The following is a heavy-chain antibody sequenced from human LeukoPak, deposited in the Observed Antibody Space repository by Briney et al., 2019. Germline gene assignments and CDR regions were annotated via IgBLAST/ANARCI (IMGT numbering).Heavy chain of an antibody. J-gene: IGHJ4*02. V-gene: IGHV4-4*07. CDR3: ARGPRAPIAAAYFDY. Sequence: PSETLSLTCTVSGGSISSYYWSWIRQPAGKGLEWIGRIYTSGSTNYNPSLKSRVTMSVDTSKNQFSLKLSSVTAAETAVYYCARGPRAPIAAAYFDYWGQGTLVTVSS. CDR2: IYTSGST. CDR1: GGSISSYY. D-gene: IGHD6-13*01.